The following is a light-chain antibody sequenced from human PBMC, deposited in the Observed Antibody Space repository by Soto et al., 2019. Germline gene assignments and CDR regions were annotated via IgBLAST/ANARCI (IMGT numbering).Light chain of an antibody. CDR3: QQYGSSPPWT. Sequence: EIVLTQSPGTLSLSPGERATLSCRASQSVSSSYLAWYQQKPGQAPRLLIYGASSRATGIQDRFSGSVSGTDFTLTISRLEPEDFAVYYCQQYGSSPPWTFGQGTKVEIK. V-gene: IGKV3-20*01. CDR1: QSVSSSY. J-gene: IGKJ1*01. CDR2: GAS.